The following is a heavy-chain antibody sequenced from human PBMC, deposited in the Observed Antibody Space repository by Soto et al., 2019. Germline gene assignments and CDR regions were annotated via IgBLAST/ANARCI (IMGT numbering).Heavy chain of an antibody. J-gene: IGHJ4*02. CDR1: GFSFSSNF. CDR2: IPYKVSNK. CDR3: AKARSNSWTLEY. D-gene: IGHD2-2*01. V-gene: IGHV3-30*18. Sequence: GGSLRLSCAASGFSFSSNFLYWVRQAPGKGLERVAAIPYKVSNKYYADSVKGRFTISRDSAKNTLYLLYMQMNSLREEDTAIYNCAKARSNSWTLEYWGQGTLVTSPQ.